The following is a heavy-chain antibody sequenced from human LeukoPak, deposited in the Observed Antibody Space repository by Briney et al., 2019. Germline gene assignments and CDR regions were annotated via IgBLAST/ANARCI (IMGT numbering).Heavy chain of an antibody. CDR1: GFTFSSYS. D-gene: IGHD3-16*01. J-gene: IGHJ3*02. Sequence: PGGSLRLSCAASGFTFSSYSMNWVRQAPGKGLEWVSSISSSSSYIYYADSVKGRFTISRDNAKNSLYLQMNSLRAEDTAVYYCARSDYGQDAFDIWGQGTMVTVSS. V-gene: IGHV3-21*01. CDR3: ARSDYGQDAFDI. CDR2: ISSSSSYI.